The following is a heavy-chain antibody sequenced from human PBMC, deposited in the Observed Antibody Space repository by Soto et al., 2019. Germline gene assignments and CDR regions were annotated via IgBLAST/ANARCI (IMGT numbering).Heavy chain of an antibody. D-gene: IGHD2-2*01. J-gene: IGHJ5*02. CDR1: GGSINSHY. V-gene: IGHV4-59*11. Sequence: QVHLQESGPGLVRPSETLSLTCSVSGGSINSHYWSWIRQPPGKGLEYIGHIYYSGDSHSNSSLKSRVTMSVDTSKNQFSLRLASVTAADPAVYFCARITCSSIRCYVAAGNWFDPWGQGILVTVSS. CDR3: ARITCSSIRCYVAAGNWFDP. CDR2: IYYSGDS.